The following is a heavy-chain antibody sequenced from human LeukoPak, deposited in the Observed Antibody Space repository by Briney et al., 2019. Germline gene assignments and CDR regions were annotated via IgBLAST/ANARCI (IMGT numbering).Heavy chain of an antibody. CDR1: GGSISSGSYY. CDR2: IYISGST. J-gene: IGHJ6*03. V-gene: IGHV4-61*02. Sequence: SETLSLTCTVSGGSISSGSYYWSWIRQPAGKGLEWIGRIYISGSTNYNPSLKSRVTMSVDTSKNQFSLKLSSVTAADTAVYYCARAVGSGSFQTYYYYMDVWGKGTTVTISS. D-gene: IGHD3-10*01. CDR3: ARAVGSGSFQTYYYYMDV.